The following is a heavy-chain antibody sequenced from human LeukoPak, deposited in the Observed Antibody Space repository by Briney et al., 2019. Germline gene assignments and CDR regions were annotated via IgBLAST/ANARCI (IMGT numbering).Heavy chain of an antibody. Sequence: GESLKISCRGSGYSFTSYWIGWVRQMPGKGLEWMGIIYPGDSDTRYSPSFQGQVTISADKSISTAYLQWSSLKASDTAMYYCARLRRWGELWGDYFDYWGQGTLVTVSS. CDR3: ARLRRWGELWGDYFDY. CDR2: IYPGDSDT. V-gene: IGHV5-51*01. D-gene: IGHD3-16*01. CDR1: GYSFTSYW. J-gene: IGHJ4*02.